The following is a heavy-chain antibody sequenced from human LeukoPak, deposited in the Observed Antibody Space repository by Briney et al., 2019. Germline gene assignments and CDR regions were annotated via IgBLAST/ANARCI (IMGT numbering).Heavy chain of an antibody. Sequence: PGGSLRLSCAASGFTFSSYSMNWVRQAPGKGLEWVSSISSSSSYIYYADSVKGRFTISRDNAKNSLYLQMNSLRAEDTAVYYCARDETPWGLINHGGSAFDIWGQGTMVTVSS. V-gene: IGHV3-21*01. CDR2: ISSSSSYI. CDR3: ARDETPWGLINHGGSAFDI. D-gene: IGHD1-26*01. J-gene: IGHJ3*02. CDR1: GFTFSSYS.